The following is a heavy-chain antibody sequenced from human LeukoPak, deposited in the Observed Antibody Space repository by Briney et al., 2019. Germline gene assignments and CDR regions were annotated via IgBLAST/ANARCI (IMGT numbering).Heavy chain of an antibody. CDR1: GYTFTSYY. V-gene: IGHV1-46*01. Sequence: GASVEVSCKASGYTFTSYYMHWVRQAPGQGLEWMGIINPSGGSTSYAQRFQGRVTMTRGTSTSTVYMELSSLRSEDTAVYYCARDGRWLVRGSWFDPWGQGTLVTVSS. D-gene: IGHD6-19*01. J-gene: IGHJ5*02. CDR2: INPSGGST. CDR3: ARDGRWLVRGSWFDP.